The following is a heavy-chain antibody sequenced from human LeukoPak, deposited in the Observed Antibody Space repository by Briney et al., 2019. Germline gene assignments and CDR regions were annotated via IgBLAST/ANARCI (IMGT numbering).Heavy chain of an antibody. Sequence: PSETLSLTCTVSGNSVRSSSYYWGWIRQPPGKGLEWIGSIYYSGSTYYNPSLKRRVTISVDTSKNQFSLKLSSVTAADTAVYYCARHSREYYDILTGYYKGYFDYWGQGTLVTVSS. CDR3: ARHSREYYDILTGYYKGYFDY. V-gene: IGHV4-39*01. CDR2: IYYSGST. CDR1: GNSVRSSSYY. D-gene: IGHD3-9*01. J-gene: IGHJ4*02.